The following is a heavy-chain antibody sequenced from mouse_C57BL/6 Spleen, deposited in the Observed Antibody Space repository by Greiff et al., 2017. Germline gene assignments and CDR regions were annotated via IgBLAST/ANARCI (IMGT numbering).Heavy chain of an antibody. CDR2: IYPGDGDT. CDR3: ARKDYGSSYGFAY. V-gene: IGHV1-80*01. D-gene: IGHD1-1*01. J-gene: IGHJ3*01. Sequence: QVQLQQSGAELVKPGASVKISCKASGYAFSGYWMNWVKQRPGKGLEWIGQIYPGDGDTNYNGKFKGKATLTADKSSSTAYMQLSSLTSEDSAVYFCARKDYGSSYGFAYWGQGTLVTVSA. CDR1: GYAFSGYW.